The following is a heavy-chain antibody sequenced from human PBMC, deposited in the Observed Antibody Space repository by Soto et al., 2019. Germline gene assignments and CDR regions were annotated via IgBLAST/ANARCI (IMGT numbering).Heavy chain of an antibody. V-gene: IGHV3-30-3*01. D-gene: IGHD6-13*01. CDR2: ISYDGSNK. Sequence: VQLVESGGGVVQPGRSLRLSCAASGFTFSSYAMHWVRQAPGKGLEWVAVISYDGSNKYYADSVKGRFTISRDNSKNTLYLQMNSLRAEDTAVYYCARGLIAADYWYFDLWGRGTLVTVSS. J-gene: IGHJ2*01. CDR3: ARGLIAADYWYFDL. CDR1: GFTFSSYA.